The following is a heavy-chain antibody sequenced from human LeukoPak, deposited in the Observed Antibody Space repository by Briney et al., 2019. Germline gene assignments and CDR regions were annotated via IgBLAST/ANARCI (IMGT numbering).Heavy chain of an antibody. CDR1: GFTFRTYG. Sequence: GGSLRLSCAASGFTFRTYGMHWVRQAPGKGLEWVAISSYDGSNKYYADSVKGRFTISRDKSKNTLYLQMNSLRAEDTAVYYCARAAYDSSGYLTLWGQGTLVTVSS. CDR3: ARAAYDSSGYLTL. J-gene: IGHJ4*02. V-gene: IGHV3-30*03. D-gene: IGHD3-22*01. CDR2: SSYDGSNK.